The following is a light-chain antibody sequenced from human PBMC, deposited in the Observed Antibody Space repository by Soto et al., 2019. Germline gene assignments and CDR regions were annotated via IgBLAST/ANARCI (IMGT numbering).Light chain of an antibody. J-gene: IGKJ1*01. V-gene: IGKV1-6*01. Sequence: AIQMTQSPSSLSASVGDRVTITCRASQAIRNDLGWYQQKPGQAPKLLNYAASSLQRGVPPRFSGRGSGADFTLAISSLQPEAFAPYSCLKDYSYPRTFGQGTKVEI. CDR1: QAIRND. CDR3: LKDYSYPRT. CDR2: AAS.